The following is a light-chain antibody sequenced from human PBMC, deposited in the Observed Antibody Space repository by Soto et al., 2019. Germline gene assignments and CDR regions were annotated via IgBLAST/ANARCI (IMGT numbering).Light chain of an antibody. CDR1: QSVSSSY. Sequence: EIVLTQSPGPLSLSPGERAPLSCRASQSVSSSYLAWYQQKPGQAPRLLIYGASSRATGIPDRFSGSGSGTDFTLTISRLEPEDFAVYYCQQYGSSPMYTFGQGTKLEIK. J-gene: IGKJ2*01. V-gene: IGKV3-20*01. CDR2: GAS. CDR3: QQYGSSPMYT.